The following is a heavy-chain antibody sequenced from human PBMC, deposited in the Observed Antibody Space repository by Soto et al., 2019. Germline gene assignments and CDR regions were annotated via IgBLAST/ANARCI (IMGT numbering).Heavy chain of an antibody. CDR1: GFTFDDYA. CDR3: AKGGSYIRAPYYYYGMDV. V-gene: IGHV3-9*01. Sequence: GGSLRLSCAASGFTFDDYAMHWVRQAPGKGLEWVSGISWNSGSIGYADSVKGRFTISRDNAKNSLYLQMNSLRAEDTALYYCAKGGSYIRAPYYYYGMDVWGQGTTVTVSS. D-gene: IGHD1-26*01. J-gene: IGHJ6*02. CDR2: ISWNSGSI.